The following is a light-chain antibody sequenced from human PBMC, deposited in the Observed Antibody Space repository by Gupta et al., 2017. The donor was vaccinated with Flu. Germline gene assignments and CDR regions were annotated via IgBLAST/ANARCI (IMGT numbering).Light chain of an antibody. CDR2: AAS. J-gene: IGKJ1*01. CDR3: RQSDSTPWT. Sequence: DIQMTQSPSSLSASVGDRVTITCRASQSISSYLNWYQQKPGKAPKLLIYAASSLQSGVPSRFSGSSSGTDFTLTIISLLPEDFATYYCRQSDSTPWTFGQGTKVEIK. CDR1: QSISSY. V-gene: IGKV1-39*01.